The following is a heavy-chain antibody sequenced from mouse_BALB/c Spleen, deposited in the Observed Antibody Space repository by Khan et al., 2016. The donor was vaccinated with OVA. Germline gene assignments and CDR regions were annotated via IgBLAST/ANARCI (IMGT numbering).Heavy chain of an antibody. V-gene: IGHV1S81*02. Sequence: QVQLKQSGAELVKAGASVKMSCKASGYTFTSYWMHWVKQRLGQGLEWFAETNPTNGRTYYNETFKSKATLTVDKSSSTAYMLLSGPTFEDSAVYYCARIKKIVATYFDYGGQGTTLTVSS. CDR2: TNPTNGRT. CDR1: GYTFTSYW. CDR3: ARIKKIVATYFDY. D-gene: IGHD1-1*01. J-gene: IGHJ2*01.